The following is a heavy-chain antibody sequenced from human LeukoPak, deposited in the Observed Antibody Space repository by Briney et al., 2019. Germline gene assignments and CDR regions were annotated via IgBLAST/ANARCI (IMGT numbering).Heavy chain of an antibody. CDR1: GYSISSGYY. V-gene: IGHV4-38-2*01. J-gene: IGHJ4*02. Sequence: SETLSLTCAVSGYSISSGYYWGWIRQPQGKGLEWIGIIYHSGSTYYNPSLKSRVTISVDTSKNQFSLKLSSVTAADTAVYYCARTGLYGSGSSDYWGQGTLVTVSS. CDR2: IYHSGST. D-gene: IGHD3-10*01. CDR3: ARTGLYGSGSSDY.